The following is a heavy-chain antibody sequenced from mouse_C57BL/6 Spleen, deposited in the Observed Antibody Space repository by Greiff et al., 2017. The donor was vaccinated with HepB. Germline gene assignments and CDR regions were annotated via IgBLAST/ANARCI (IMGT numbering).Heavy chain of an antibody. J-gene: IGHJ4*01. D-gene: IGHD1-1*01. CDR2: ISSGSSTI. Sequence: EVKVEESGGGLVKPGGSLKLSCAASGFTFSDYGMHWVRQAPEKGLEWVAYISSGSSTIYYADTVKGRFTISRDNAKNTLFLQMTSLRSEDTAMYYCARLTTVVADYWGQGTSVTVSS. V-gene: IGHV5-17*01. CDR3: ARLTTVVADY. CDR1: GFTFSDYG.